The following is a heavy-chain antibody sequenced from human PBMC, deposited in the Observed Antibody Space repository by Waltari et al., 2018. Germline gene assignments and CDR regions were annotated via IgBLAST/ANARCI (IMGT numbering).Heavy chain of an antibody. CDR1: GGSISSGGYY. Sequence: QVQLQESGPGLVKPSQTLSLTCTVSGGSISSGGYYWSWIRQHPGKGLEWIGYIYDSGSTYYNPSLKSRVTISVDTSKNQFSLKLSSVTAADTAVYYCARYGGWHKGVDYWGQGTLVTVSS. D-gene: IGHD6-19*01. V-gene: IGHV4-31*03. CDR2: IYDSGST. CDR3: ARYGGWHKGVDY. J-gene: IGHJ4*02.